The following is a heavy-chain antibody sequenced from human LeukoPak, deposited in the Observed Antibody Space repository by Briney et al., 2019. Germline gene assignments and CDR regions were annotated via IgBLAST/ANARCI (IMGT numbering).Heavy chain of an antibody. Sequence: SETLSLTCTVSGGSISNYYWSWIRQPAGKGLEWIGRIYSSGSTDYNPSLKSRVTMSVDTSKNQFSLSLRSVTAADTSVYYCARDGDYWGQGTLVTASS. V-gene: IGHV4-4*07. CDR2: IYSSGST. CDR1: GGSISNYY. J-gene: IGHJ4*02. CDR3: ARDGDY.